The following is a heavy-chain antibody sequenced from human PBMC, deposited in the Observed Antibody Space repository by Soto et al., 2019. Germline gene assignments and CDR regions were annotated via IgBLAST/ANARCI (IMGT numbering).Heavy chain of an antibody. D-gene: IGHD1-26*01. CDR2: IIPALDSP. Sequence: QVPLVQSGAEVQKPGSSVKVSCKAAGGTFNSYAIFWVRQATGQGLEWMGGIIPALDSPHYAQSFQGRLTLSADMSTSTAHMDLSSLRSDDTAVYYCARGGAGYLDLWGQGTLVTVSS. J-gene: IGHJ4*02. CDR3: ARGGAGYLDL. V-gene: IGHV1-69*06. CDR1: GGTFNSYA.